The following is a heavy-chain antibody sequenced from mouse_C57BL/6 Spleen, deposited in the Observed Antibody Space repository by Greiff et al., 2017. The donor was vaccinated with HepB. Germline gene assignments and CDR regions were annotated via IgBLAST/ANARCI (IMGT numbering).Heavy chain of an antibody. D-gene: IGHD1-1*01. CDR2: ISDGGSYT. Sequence: EVMLVESGGGLVKPGGSLKLSCAASGFTFSSYAMSWVRQTPEKRLEWVATISDGGSYTYYPDNVKGRFTISRDNAKNNLYLQMSHLKSEDTAMYYCARDLQYYGSSYVDYWGQGTTLTVSS. CDR1: GFTFSSYA. V-gene: IGHV5-4*01. CDR3: ARDLQYYGSSYVDY. J-gene: IGHJ2*01.